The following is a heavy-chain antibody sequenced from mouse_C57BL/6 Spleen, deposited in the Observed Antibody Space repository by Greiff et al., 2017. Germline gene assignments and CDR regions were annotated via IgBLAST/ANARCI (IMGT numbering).Heavy chain of an antibody. Sequence: QVQLQQSGPELVKPGASVKISCKASGYAFSSSWMNWVKQRPGKGLEWIGRIYPGDGDTNYNGKFKGKATLTADKSSSTAYMQLSSLTSEDSAVYFCARGPEKVFDYWGQGTTLTVSS. CDR3: ARGPEKVFDY. V-gene: IGHV1-82*01. CDR2: IYPGDGDT. J-gene: IGHJ2*01. CDR1: GYAFSSSW.